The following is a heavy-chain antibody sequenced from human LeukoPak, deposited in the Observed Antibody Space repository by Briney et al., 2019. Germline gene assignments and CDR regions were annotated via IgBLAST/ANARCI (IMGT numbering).Heavy chain of an antibody. CDR1: GGSFSSYY. CDR3: ARLSDFWSGYPYGMDV. J-gene: IGHJ6*02. Sequence: SEALSLTCTVSGGSFSSYYWSWIRQPPGKGLEWIGYIYYSGSTNYNPSLKSRVTISVDTSKNQFSLNLSSVTAADTAVYYCARLSDFWSGYPYGMDVWGQGTTVTVSS. V-gene: IGHV4-59*08. CDR2: IYYSGST. D-gene: IGHD3-3*01.